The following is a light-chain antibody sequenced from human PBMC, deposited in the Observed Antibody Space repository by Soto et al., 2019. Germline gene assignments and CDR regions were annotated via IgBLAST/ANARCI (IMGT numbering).Light chain of an antibody. CDR1: QSVSSSF. Sequence: EIVLTQSPGTLSLSPGERATLSCRASQSVSSSFLAWYQQKRGQPPRLLIYGASSRATGIPDRFSGSGSGTDFTLTLSRVEPEDFAVYYCQQRSNWPPSITFGQGTRLEIK. V-gene: IGKV3D-20*02. CDR2: GAS. CDR3: QQRSNWPPSIT. J-gene: IGKJ5*01.